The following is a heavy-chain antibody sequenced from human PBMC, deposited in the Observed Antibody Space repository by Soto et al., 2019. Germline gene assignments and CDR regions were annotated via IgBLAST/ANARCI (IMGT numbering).Heavy chain of an antibody. D-gene: IGHD6-13*01. CDR1: VGSFSGYY. Sequence: SETLSLTCAVYVGSFSGYYWSWIRQPPGKGLEWIGEINHSGSTNYNPSLKSRVTISVDTSKNQFSLKLSSVTAAATAVYYRASVVRQQLVTPWSDSCGQGTLVTVTS. J-gene: IGHJ5*02. V-gene: IGHV4-34*01. CDR3: ASVVRQQLVTPWSDS. CDR2: INHSGST.